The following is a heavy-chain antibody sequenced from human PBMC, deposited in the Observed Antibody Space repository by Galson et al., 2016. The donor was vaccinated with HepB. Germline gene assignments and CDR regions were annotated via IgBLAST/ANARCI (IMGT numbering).Heavy chain of an antibody. Sequence: SLRLSCAASGFAFRTYSMNWVRQTPGKGLEWVSTISGRGGGTYYADSVKGRFTISRDNSKNTLFLQTNSLRAEDTARYYCAKGAPYYYDSSGYYGPGVFWGQGTQVTVSS. J-gene: IGHJ4*02. CDR3: AKGAPYYYDSSGYYGPGVF. CDR2: ISGRGGGT. V-gene: IGHV3-23*01. D-gene: IGHD3-22*01. CDR1: GFAFRTYS.